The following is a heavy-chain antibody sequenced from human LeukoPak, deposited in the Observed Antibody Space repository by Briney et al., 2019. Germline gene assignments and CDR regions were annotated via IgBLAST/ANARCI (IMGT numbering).Heavy chain of an antibody. V-gene: IGHV1-2*02. Sequence: GASVKVSCKASGYTFTGYYMHWVRQAPGQGLEWMGWINPNSGGTNYAQKFQGRVTMTRDTSISTAYMELSRLRSDDTAVYYCARDPGDPGGLPHEDYYYYGMDVWGQGTTVTVSS. D-gene: IGHD7-27*01. CDR2: INPNSGGT. J-gene: IGHJ6*02. CDR1: GYTFTGYY. CDR3: ARDPGDPGGLPHEDYYYYGMDV.